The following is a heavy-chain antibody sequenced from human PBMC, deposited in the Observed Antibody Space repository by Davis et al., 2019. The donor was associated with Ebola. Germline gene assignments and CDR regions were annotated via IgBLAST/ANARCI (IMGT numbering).Heavy chain of an antibody. J-gene: IGHJ6*02. CDR1: GYSFTSYW. V-gene: IGHV5-10-1*01. Sequence: GESLKISCKGSGYSFTSYWISWVRQMPGKGLEWMGRIDPSDSYTNYSPSFQGHVTISADKSISTAYLQWSSLKASDTAMYYCARHRGLGYPYYYGMDVWGQGTTVTVSS. D-gene: IGHD1-1*01. CDR2: IDPSDSYT. CDR3: ARHRGLGYPYYYGMDV.